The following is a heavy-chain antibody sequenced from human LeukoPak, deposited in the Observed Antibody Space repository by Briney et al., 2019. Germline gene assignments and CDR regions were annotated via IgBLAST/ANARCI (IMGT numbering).Heavy chain of an antibody. CDR1: VGTFSSYA. V-gene: IGHV1-69*13. Sequence: ASVKVSCKASVGTFSSYAISWVRQAPGQGLEWMGGIIPIFGTANYAQKFQGRVTITADESTSTAYMELSSLRSEDTAVYYCATRYNWNDFDYWGQGTLVTVSS. J-gene: IGHJ4*02. D-gene: IGHD1-1*01. CDR3: ATRYNWNDFDY. CDR2: IIPIFGTA.